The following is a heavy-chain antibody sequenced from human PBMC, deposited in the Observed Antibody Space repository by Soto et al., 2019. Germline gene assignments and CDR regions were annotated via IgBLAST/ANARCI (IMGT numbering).Heavy chain of an antibody. CDR1: GGSMSNYY. D-gene: IGHD1-26*01. J-gene: IGHJ4*02. V-gene: IGHV4-59*08. CDR3: SRHGSAVVGYFHY. Sequence: QVQLQESGPGLVEPSETLSLTCTVYGGSMSNYYWSWIRQTPGKGLEWIGFIYYSGSTTYNPSLKNQLTMTINTAKNQFSLNLISMTAADTAIDYCSRHGSAVVGYFHYWGQGTLVTVSS. CDR2: IYYSGST.